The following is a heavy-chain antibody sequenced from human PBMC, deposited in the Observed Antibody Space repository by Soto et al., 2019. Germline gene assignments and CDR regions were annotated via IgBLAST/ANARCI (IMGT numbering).Heavy chain of an antibody. J-gene: IGHJ4*02. Sequence: QVQLVESGGGVVQPGRSLRLSCAASGFTFSSYGMHWLRQAPGKGLEWVAMIWYDGSNENYADSVKGRFIISRDNSKNTLYLQMNRLRVEDTAVYYCEREGGDYGGQGNLVTVSS. D-gene: IGHD3-16*01. V-gene: IGHV3-33*01. CDR2: IWYDGSNE. CDR3: EREGGDY. CDR1: GFTFSSYG.